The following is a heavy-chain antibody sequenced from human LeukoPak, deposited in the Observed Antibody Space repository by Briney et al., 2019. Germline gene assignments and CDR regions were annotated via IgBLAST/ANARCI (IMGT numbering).Heavy chain of an antibody. J-gene: IGHJ6*02. CDR3: ARVLSSSWYVGGYYYYGMDV. CDR1: GGSISSYY. D-gene: IGHD6-13*01. Sequence: SETLSLTCTVSGGSISSYYWSWIRQPPGKGLEWIGYIYYSGSTNYNPSLKSRVTISVDTSKNQFSLKLSSVTAADTAVYYCARVLSSSWYVGGYYYYGMDVWGQGTTVTVSS. V-gene: IGHV4-59*01. CDR2: IYYSGST.